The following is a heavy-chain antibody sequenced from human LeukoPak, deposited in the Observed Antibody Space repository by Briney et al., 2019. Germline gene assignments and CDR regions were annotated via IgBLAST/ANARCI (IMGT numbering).Heavy chain of an antibody. J-gene: IGHJ5*02. Sequence: SETLSLTCAVYGGSFSGYYWSWIRQPPGKGLEWIGEINHSGSTNYNPSLKSRVTISVDTSKNQFSLELSSVTAADTAVYYCARGPYRGSSSWYPLGWFDPWGQGTLVTVSS. CDR2: INHSGST. CDR3: ARGPYRGSSSWYPLGWFDP. V-gene: IGHV4-34*01. D-gene: IGHD6-13*01. CDR1: GGSFSGYY.